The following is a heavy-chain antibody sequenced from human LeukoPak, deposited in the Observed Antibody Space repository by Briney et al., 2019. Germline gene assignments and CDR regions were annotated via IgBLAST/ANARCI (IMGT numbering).Heavy chain of an antibody. CDR2: ISDTGRDI. CDR3: VKGLFSAYDKYLDS. D-gene: IGHD5-12*01. CDR1: GFAFEGFT. Sequence: GGSLRLSCARSGFAFEGFTMTWVCQAPGKGLEWVSLISDTGRDINYADSVRGRFTISRDNTKNSLFLQMDSLRVEDTAIYYCVKGLFSAYDKYLDSWGQGTLVTVSS. V-gene: IGHV3-21*04. J-gene: IGHJ4*02.